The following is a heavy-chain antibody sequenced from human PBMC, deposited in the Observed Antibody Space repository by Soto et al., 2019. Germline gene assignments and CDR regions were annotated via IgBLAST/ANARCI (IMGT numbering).Heavy chain of an antibody. V-gene: IGHV1-18*01. Sequence: QVQLVQSGAEVKKPGASVKVSCKASGYTFTSDGIRWVRQAPGQGLEWMGWISAYNGNTNYAQKLQGRVTMTTDTSTSTAYMELRSLRSDDTAVYYCASAGFDCSSTSCYYFDYWGQGTLVTVSS. CDR2: ISAYNGNT. J-gene: IGHJ4*02. D-gene: IGHD2-2*01. CDR1: GYTFTSDG. CDR3: ASAGFDCSSTSCYYFDY.